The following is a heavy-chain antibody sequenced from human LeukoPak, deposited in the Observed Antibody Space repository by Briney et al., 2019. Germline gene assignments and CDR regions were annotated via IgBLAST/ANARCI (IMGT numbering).Heavy chain of an antibody. D-gene: IGHD6-19*01. CDR3: AREWGLRLAVNPKGMDV. CDR2: VHPSTGST. Sequence: ASVKVSCKASGYTFTSYDIHWVRQAPGQGLEWMGIVHPSTGSTSFTQKFQGGVTMTSDTSTRTVYMELSSLRSEDTAVYYCAREWGLRLAVNPKGMDVWGQGTTVIVSS. CDR1: GYTFTSYD. V-gene: IGHV1-46*01. J-gene: IGHJ6*02.